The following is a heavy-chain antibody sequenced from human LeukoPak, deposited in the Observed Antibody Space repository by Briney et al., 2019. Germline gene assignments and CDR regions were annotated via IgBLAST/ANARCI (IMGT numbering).Heavy chain of an antibody. D-gene: IGHD2-8*01. CDR3: ASPVL. V-gene: IGHV3-30-3*01. CDR1: GFTFSSYA. Sequence: GGSLRLSCAASGFTFSSYAMHWVRQAPGKGLEWVAVISYDGSNKYYADSVKGRFTVSRDNSKNTLYLQMNSLRAEDTAVYYWASPVLWGQGTLVTVSS. CDR2: ISYDGSNK. J-gene: IGHJ4*02.